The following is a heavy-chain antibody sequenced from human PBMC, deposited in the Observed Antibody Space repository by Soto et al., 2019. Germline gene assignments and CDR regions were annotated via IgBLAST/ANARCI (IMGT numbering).Heavy chain of an antibody. CDR3: ARDYFWSGSTNWFDP. CDR2: INPANGGT. V-gene: IGHV1-2*02. J-gene: IGHJ5*02. CDR1: GYTFTGYY. Sequence: QVQLVQSGAEVKKPGASVKVSCKASGYTFTGYYIHWVRQAPGQGLEWMGWINPANGGTKYAQKFQGRVTMTSDAAITTAYLELSSLKADDTAVYYCARDYFWSGSTNWFDPWGQGTLVTVSS. D-gene: IGHD3-3*01.